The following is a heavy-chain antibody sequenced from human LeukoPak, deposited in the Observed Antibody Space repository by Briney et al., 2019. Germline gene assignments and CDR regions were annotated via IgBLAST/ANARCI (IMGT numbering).Heavy chain of an antibody. V-gene: IGHV3-23*01. CDR2: ISGRGGST. CDR1: GFTFSSYA. CDR3: AKGVGRWLQPGTYYFDY. J-gene: IGHJ4*02. Sequence: GSLRLSCAASGFTFSSYAMSWVRQAPGKGVGWVSAISGRGGSTNYADSEKGRFTISRDNTKNTLYLQMTSLRAEDTAVYYCAKGVGRWLQPGTYYFDYWGQGTLVTVSS. D-gene: IGHD5-24*01.